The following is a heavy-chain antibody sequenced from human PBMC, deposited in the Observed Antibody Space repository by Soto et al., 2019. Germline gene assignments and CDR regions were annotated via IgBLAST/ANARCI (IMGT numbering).Heavy chain of an antibody. D-gene: IGHD3-16*01. CDR2: FSVYNGNT. CDR3: ARGTTYAWFDP. J-gene: IGHJ5*02. V-gene: IGHV1-18*04. CDR1: GYIFASDG. Sequence: QGQLVQSGAEVKKPWASVKVSCKASGYIFASDGISWVRQAPGQGLEWMGWFSVYNGNTKYLETFQGRVTMTTDKSTITPYLERRSLRSDDTAVYYCARGTTYAWFDPWGQGTLVTVSS.